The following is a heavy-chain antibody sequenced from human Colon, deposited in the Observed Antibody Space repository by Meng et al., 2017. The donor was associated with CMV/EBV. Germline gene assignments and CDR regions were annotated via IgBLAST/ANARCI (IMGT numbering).Heavy chain of an antibody. V-gene: IGHV4-34*01. Sequence: SETLSLTCAASGGSFSGYYWSWIRQSPRKGLEWIGEINDAGSTKYCPSLKSRVSMSIDTSKNQFSLKLSSLTAADTAIYYCARGPGYYSRSGTYPVIRNHWGYFDYWGQGILVTVSS. CDR1: GGSFSGYY. CDR3: ARGPGYYSRSGTYPVIRNHWGYFDY. CDR2: INDAGST. D-gene: IGHD3-10*01. J-gene: IGHJ4*02.